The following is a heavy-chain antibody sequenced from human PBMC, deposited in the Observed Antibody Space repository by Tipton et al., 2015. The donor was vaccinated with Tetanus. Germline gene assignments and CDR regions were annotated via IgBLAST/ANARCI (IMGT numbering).Heavy chain of an antibody. CDR2: IYDNGTT. CDR1: GGSISGYY. Sequence: LRLSCTVAGGSISGYYWTWIRQPPGKGLEWIGYIYDNGTTSYSPSLKSRVIISVDKSKNQVSLKLGSVTAEDTAIYYCARRIQVFGPAILDAFDLWAQGTMVIVSS. CDR3: ARRIQVFGPAILDAFDL. J-gene: IGHJ3*01. V-gene: IGHV4-59*01. D-gene: IGHD3/OR15-3a*01.